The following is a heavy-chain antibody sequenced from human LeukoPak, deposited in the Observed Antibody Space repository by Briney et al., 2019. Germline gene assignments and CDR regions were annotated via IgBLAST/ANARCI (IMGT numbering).Heavy chain of an antibody. J-gene: IGHJ4*02. CDR1: AFTFSSYA. CDR3: AKAWALTYLGGVDS. Sequence: GGSLRLSCAASAFTFSSYAMAWVRQAPGKGLEWVSTLSGTGGNTYYADSVRGRFTISRDNSKNTLYLQMNSLRAEDTAVCYCAKAWALTYLGGVDSWGQGTLVTVSS. D-gene: IGHD2-21*02. CDR2: LSGTGGNT. V-gene: IGHV3-23*01.